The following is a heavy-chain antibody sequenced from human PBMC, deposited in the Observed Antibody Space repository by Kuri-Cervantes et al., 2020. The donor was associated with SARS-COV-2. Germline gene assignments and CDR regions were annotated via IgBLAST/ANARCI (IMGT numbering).Heavy chain of an antibody. CDR3: AKGGYYDFWSGYYDGGEAFDY. CDR2: ITSSGDKT. CDR1: GFSFSVYE. D-gene: IGHD3-3*01. Sequence: GESLKISCGASGFSFSVYEMNWVRQAPGKGLEWISFITSSGDKTYYTDSVKGRFTISRDNSKNTLYLQMNSLRAEDTAVYYCAKGGYYDFWSGYYDGGEAFDYWGQGTLVTVSS. J-gene: IGHJ4*02. V-gene: IGHV3-23*01.